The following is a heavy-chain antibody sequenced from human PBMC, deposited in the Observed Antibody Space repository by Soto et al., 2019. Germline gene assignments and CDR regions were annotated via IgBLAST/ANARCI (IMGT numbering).Heavy chain of an antibody. V-gene: IGHV3-23*01. D-gene: IGHD2-21*01. CDR1: GFTFSSYA. CDR2: ISGSGGST. Sequence: PGGSLRLSCAASGFTFSSYAMSWVRQAPGKGLEWVSAISGSGGSTYYADSVKGRFTISRDNSKNTLYLQMNSLRAEDTAVYYCARSVVASPSRYFDYWGQGTLVTVSS. CDR3: ARSVVASPSRYFDY. J-gene: IGHJ4*02.